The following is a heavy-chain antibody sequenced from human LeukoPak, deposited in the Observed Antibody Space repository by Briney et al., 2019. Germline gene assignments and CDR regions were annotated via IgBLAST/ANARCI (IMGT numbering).Heavy chain of an antibody. CDR1: GFTFSSYS. J-gene: IGHJ4*02. D-gene: IGHD3-22*01. Sequence: GGSLRLSCAASGFTFSSYSMNWVRQAPGKGLEWVSYISSSSSTIYYADSVKGRFIISRDNAKNSLYLQMNSLRAEDTAVYYCARVVRYYDSSGYSDYWGQGTLVTVSS. CDR3: ARVVRYYDSSGYSDY. V-gene: IGHV3-48*04. CDR2: ISSSSSTI.